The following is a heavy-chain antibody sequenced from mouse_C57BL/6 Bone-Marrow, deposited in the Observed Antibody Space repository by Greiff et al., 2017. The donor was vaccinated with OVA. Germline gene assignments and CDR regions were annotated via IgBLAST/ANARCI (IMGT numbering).Heavy chain of an antibody. CDR1: GFTFSSYA. V-gene: IGHV5-9-1*02. Sequence: EVQGVESGEGLVKPGGSLKLSCAASGFTFSSYAMSWVRQTPEKRLEWVAYISSGGDYIYYADTVKGRFTISRDNARNTLYLQMSSLKSEDTAMYYCTRGDWDWFAYWGQGTLVTVSA. J-gene: IGHJ3*01. CDR2: ISSGGDYI. D-gene: IGHD4-1*01. CDR3: TRGDWDWFAY.